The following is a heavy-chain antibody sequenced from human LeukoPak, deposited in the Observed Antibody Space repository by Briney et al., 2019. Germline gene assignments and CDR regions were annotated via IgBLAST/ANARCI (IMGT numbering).Heavy chain of an antibody. D-gene: IGHD2-15*01. Sequence: NTSVTLSLTCTVSGGSISSHYWGWIRPPQGKGLEWIVYTYCSGSTNYNPSLKSRVTISVDTSKNQFSLKLSSVTAADTAVYYCARAERSEYCSGGSCYEYYYYYMDVWGKGTTVTVSS. CDR2: TYCSGST. J-gene: IGHJ6*03. CDR3: ARAERSEYCSGGSCYEYYYYYMDV. V-gene: IGHV4-59*11. CDR1: GGSISSHY.